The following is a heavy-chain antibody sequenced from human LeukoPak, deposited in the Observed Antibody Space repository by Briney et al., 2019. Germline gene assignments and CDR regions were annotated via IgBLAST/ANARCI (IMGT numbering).Heavy chain of an antibody. CDR1: GGSFSGYY. D-gene: IGHD3-16*01. V-gene: IGHV4-34*01. J-gene: IGHJ4*02. Sequence: SETLSLICAVYGGSFSGYYWSWIRQPPGKGLEWIGEINHSGSTNYNPSLKSRVTMSVDTSKNQFSLKLSSVTAADTAVYYCAILRRGELYSLGYWGQGTLVTVSS. CDR3: AILRRGELYSLGY. CDR2: INHSGST.